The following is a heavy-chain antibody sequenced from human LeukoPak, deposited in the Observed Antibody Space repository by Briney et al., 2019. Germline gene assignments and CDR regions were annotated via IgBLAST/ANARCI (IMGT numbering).Heavy chain of an antibody. V-gene: IGHV3-15*01. CDR3: TTGGITIFGVVTWYYFDY. CDR1: GFTFSNAW. Sequence: PGGSLRLSCAASGFTFSNAWMSWVRQAPGKGLEWVGRIKSKNDGGTTDYAAPVKGRFTISRDDSKNTLYLQMNSLKTEDTAVYYCTTGGITIFGVVTWYYFDYWGQGTLVTVSS. D-gene: IGHD3-3*01. CDR2: IKSKNDGGTT. J-gene: IGHJ4*02.